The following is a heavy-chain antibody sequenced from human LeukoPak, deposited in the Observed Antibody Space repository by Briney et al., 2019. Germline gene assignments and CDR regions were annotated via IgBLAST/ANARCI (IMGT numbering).Heavy chain of an antibody. Sequence: GGSLRLTCAASGFTFSNYAMSWVRQAPGKGLEWVSTLSGSGITTYYADSVKGRFTISRDNSKNTLYLQMNSLRAEDTAVYYCAKGIYSSGWSYFDYWGHGTLVTGSS. V-gene: IGHV3-23*01. J-gene: IGHJ4*01. CDR2: LSGSGITT. CDR3: AKGIYSSGWSYFDY. CDR1: GFTFSNYA. D-gene: IGHD6-19*01.